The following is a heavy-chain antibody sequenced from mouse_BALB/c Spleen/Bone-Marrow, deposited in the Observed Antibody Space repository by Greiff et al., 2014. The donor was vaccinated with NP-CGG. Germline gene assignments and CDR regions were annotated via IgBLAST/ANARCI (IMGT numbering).Heavy chain of an antibody. CDR1: GFNIKDTF. D-gene: IGHD2-3*01. V-gene: IGHV14-3*02. CDR3: AHDAPFTY. J-gene: IGHJ3*01. Sequence: SGADLVKPGASVKLSCTTSGFNIKDTFMHWVKQRPEQGLEWIGRIDPASGNTKYDPKFQGKATITADTSSNKDSLQLSGLTSEDTAVYYCAHDAPFTYWGQGTLVTVSA. CDR2: IDPASGNT.